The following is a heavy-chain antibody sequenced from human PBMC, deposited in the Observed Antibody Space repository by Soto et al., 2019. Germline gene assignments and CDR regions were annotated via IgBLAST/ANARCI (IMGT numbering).Heavy chain of an antibody. CDR1: GGSISSGGYY. Sequence: QVQLQETGPGLVKPSQTLSLTCTVSGGSISSGGYYWSWIRQHPGKGLEWIGYIYYSGSTYYNPSLKCRVSISVDPPKNQFPLELSAVTAADTAVYYGARRETFANHDYCDSWGQGTLVTVSS. J-gene: IGHJ4*02. V-gene: IGHV4-31*03. CDR2: IYYSGST. CDR3: ARRETFANHDYCDS.